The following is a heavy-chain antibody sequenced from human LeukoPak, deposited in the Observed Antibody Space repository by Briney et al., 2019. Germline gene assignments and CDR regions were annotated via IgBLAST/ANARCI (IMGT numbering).Heavy chain of an antibody. J-gene: IGHJ4*02. CDR2: IYYTGSI. CDR3: ARSSGYGSTHYFDY. D-gene: IGHD5-12*01. V-gene: IGHV4-59*01. Sequence: SETLSLTCTVSGGSISSYYWSWIRQPPGKGLEWIGYIYYTGSINYNPSLKSRVTISIDTSKNQFSLKLSSVTAADTAVYYCARSSGYGSTHYFDYWGQGTLVTVSS. CDR1: GGSISSYY.